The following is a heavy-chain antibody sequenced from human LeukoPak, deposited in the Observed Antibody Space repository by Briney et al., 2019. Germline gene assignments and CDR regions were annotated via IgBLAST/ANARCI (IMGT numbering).Heavy chain of an antibody. CDR3: ARAGDGWYEDGTYNWFDP. CDR1: GVSISSYY. V-gene: IGHV4-4*07. J-gene: IGHJ5*02. D-gene: IGHD6-19*01. CDR2: IHTSGST. Sequence: PSETLSLTCTVSGVSISSYYWSWIRQPAGKGLEWIGRIHTSGSTYYNPSLKSRVTISVDTSKNQFSLKLSSVTAADTAVYYCARAGDGWYEDGTYNWFDPWGQGTLVTVSS.